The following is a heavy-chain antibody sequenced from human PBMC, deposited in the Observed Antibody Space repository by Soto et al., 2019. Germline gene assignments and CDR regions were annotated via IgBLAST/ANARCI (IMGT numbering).Heavy chain of an antibody. J-gene: IGHJ4*02. Sequence: QIHLVQSEAEVKKPGASVKVSCKASGSTFTSNGFTWVRQAPGQGLQWMGWIGAYNSNTNYARKFQGRVTMTTDTSTSTVFMELTSLTSDDTAVYYCATAIAATGPVDDWGQGTLVTVSS. D-gene: IGHD6-13*01. V-gene: IGHV1-18*01. CDR2: IGAYNSNT. CDR1: GSTFTSNG. CDR3: ATAIAATGPVDD.